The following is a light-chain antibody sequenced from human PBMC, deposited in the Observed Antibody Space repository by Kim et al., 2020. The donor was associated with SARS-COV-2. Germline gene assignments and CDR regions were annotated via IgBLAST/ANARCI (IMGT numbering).Light chain of an antibody. Sequence: SPGERATLSSRASQTINNRLGWYQHKPGQAPGLLIYDATTRATGVPDRFIGSGSETDFTLTISSLQSEDFAVYYCQQSNDWPPLTFGQGTKVDIK. J-gene: IGKJ1*01. CDR3: QQSNDWPPLT. CDR1: QTINNR. V-gene: IGKV3-15*01. CDR2: DAT.